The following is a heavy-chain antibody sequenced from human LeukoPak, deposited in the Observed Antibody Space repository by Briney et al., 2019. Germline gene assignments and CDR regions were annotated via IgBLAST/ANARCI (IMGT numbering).Heavy chain of an antibody. CDR2: INSDGSST. CDR1: GFTFSSYW. D-gene: IGHD6-19*01. J-gene: IGHJ4*02. CDR3: ARGRIAVAGLVY. V-gene: IGHV3-74*01. Sequence: GGSLRLSCAASGFTFSSYWMHWVRQAPGTGLVWVSRINSDGSSTSYADSVKGRFTISRDNAKNTLYLQMNSLRAEDTAVYYCARGRIAVAGLVYWGQGTLVTVSS.